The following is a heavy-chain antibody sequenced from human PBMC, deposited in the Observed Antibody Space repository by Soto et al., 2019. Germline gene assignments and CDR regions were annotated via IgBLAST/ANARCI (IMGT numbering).Heavy chain of an antibody. CDR1: GFTFSSYG. J-gene: IGHJ4*02. V-gene: IGHV3-33*01. D-gene: IGHD6-13*01. CDR2: IWYDGSNK. Sequence: QVQLVESGGGVVQPGGSLRLSCAASGFTFSSYGMHWVRQAPGKGLEWVAVIWYDGSNKYYADSVKGRFTISRDNSKNTLYLQMNSLRAEDTAVYYCARDSAAAGVDYWGQGTLVTVSS. CDR3: ARDSAAAGVDY.